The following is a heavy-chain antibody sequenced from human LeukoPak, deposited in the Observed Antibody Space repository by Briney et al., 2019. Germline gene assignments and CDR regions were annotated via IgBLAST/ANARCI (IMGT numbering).Heavy chain of an antibody. D-gene: IGHD2-8*01. CDR3: VPGDCDKPRCIHYFEF. Sequence: GGSLRLSCAASGLPFETTSMNWVRQAPGKGLEWISYISSSSKTIYYADSVKGRFTISRDNDKNALYLQMDKLRADDAAMYYCVPGDCDKPRCIHYFEFWGQGTLVTVSS. J-gene: IGHJ4*02. CDR2: ISSSSKTI. V-gene: IGHV3-48*04. CDR1: GLPFETTS.